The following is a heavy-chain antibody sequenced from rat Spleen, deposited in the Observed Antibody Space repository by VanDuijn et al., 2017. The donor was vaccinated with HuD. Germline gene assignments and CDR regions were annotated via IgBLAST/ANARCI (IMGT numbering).Heavy chain of an antibody. Sequence: EVQLVESGGGLVQPGRSLKLSCAASGFTFSDYYMDWVRQAPTKGLEWVASISYDGGSSYYRDSVKGRFTVSRDNAKSTLYLQMDSLRSEDTATYYCARRGITITSGVIDAWGQGASVTVSS. CDR1: GFTFSDYY. V-gene: IGHV5-20*01. J-gene: IGHJ4*01. D-gene: IGHD1-2*01. CDR3: ARRGITITSGVIDA. CDR2: ISYDGGSS.